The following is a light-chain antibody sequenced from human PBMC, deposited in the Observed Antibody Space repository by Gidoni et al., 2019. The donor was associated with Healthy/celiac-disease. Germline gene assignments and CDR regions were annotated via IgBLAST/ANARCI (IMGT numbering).Light chain of an antibody. Sequence: SSELTQPPSVSVSPGQTASITCSGDKLGDKYACWYQQKPGQSPVLVIYQDSKRPSGIPERFSGSNSGNTATLTISGTQAMDEADYYWQAWDSSTAHVVFGGGTKLTVL. CDR3: QAWDSSTAHVV. V-gene: IGLV3-1*01. CDR1: KLGDKY. CDR2: QDS. J-gene: IGLJ2*01.